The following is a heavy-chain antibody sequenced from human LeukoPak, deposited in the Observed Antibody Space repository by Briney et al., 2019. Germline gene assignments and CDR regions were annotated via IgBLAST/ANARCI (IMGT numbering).Heavy chain of an antibody. V-gene: IGHV3-23*01. CDR3: AKPITMVRGVIIPPFDY. D-gene: IGHD3-10*01. CDR1: GFTFSSYS. Sequence: GGSLRLSCAASGFTFSSYSMNWVRQAPGKGLEWVSAISGSGGSTYYADSVKGRFTISRDNSKNTLYLQMNSLRAEDTAVYYCAKPITMVRGVIIPPFDYWGQGTLVTVSS. J-gene: IGHJ4*02. CDR2: ISGSGGST.